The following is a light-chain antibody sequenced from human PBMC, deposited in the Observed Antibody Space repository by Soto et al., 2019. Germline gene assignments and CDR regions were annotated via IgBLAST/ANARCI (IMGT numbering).Light chain of an antibody. CDR2: GAS. CDR3: QHYGSSLWT. V-gene: IGKV3-20*01. CDR1: QSVSSSY. J-gene: IGKJ1*01. Sequence: EIVLTQSPGPLSLSPGERATLSCRASQSVSSSYLAWYQQKPGQAPRLLIYGASSRATGIPDRFSGSGSGTDFTLTISRLAPEDFAVYYCQHYGSSLWTFGQGTKVEIK.